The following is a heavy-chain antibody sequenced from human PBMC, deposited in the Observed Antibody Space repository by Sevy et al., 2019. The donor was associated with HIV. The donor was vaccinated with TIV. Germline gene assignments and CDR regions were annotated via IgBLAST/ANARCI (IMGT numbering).Heavy chain of an antibody. Sequence: ASVKVSCKVSGYTLTELSMHWVRQPPGRGLEWVGGFDQEDGEIVYAQKFQGRVTMTEDTSTHTAYMDLSSLRSEDTAAYYCATGEGNIWNFDYWGQGTVVTVSS. V-gene: IGHV1-24*01. J-gene: IGHJ4*02. CDR1: GYTLTELS. D-gene: IGHD1-20*01. CDR2: FDQEDGEI. CDR3: ATGEGNIWNFDY.